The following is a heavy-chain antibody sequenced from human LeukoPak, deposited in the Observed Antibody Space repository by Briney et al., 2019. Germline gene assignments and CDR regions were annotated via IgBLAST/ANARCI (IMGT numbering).Heavy chain of an antibody. CDR1: GFTFSSYW. J-gene: IGHJ4*02. CDR3: ARQYGSGSAYTPVVDL. CDR2: IYYSGST. D-gene: IGHD3-10*01. Sequence: PGGSLRLSCAASGFTFSSYWMTWVRQPPGKGLEWIGSIYYSGSTYYNPSLKSRVTISVDTSKNQFSLKLTSLTAAETAVYYCARQYGSGSAYTPVVDLWGQGTLVTVSS. V-gene: IGHV4-39*01.